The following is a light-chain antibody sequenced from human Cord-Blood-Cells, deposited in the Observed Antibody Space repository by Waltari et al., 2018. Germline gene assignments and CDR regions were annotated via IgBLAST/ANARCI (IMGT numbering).Light chain of an antibody. J-gene: IGKJ3*01. V-gene: IGKV1-9*01. Sequence: DIPLTQSPSFLSASVGDRVTITCPSSQGISSDLAWYQQKPGQAPKRLIYAASTLQSGVPSRFSGSRSGTEFTLTSSSLQAEDFATYYCRQLNSYPVTFGPGTKVDIK. CDR3: RQLNSYPVT. CDR2: AAS. CDR1: QGISSD.